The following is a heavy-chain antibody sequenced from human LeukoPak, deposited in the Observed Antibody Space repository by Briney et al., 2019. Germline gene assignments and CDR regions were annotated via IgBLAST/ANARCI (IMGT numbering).Heavy chain of an antibody. V-gene: IGHV3-30*04. J-gene: IGHJ4*02. CDR3: AKDYNRAYYYGSGFDY. CDR1: GFTFSSYA. D-gene: IGHD3-10*01. CDR2: ISYDGSNK. Sequence: GGSLRLSCAASGFTFSSYAMHWVRQAPGKGLEWVAVISYDGSNKYYADSVKGRFTISRDNSKNTLYLQMNGLRAEDTAVYYCAKDYNRAYYYGSGFDYWGQGTLVTVSS.